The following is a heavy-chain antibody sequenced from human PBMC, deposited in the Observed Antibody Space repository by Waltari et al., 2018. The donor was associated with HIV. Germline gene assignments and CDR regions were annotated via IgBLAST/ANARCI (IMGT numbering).Heavy chain of an antibody. CDR3: AKAVGSSPVFDS. Sequence: GQPGGSLRLSCAASGFTFNAYGMAWVRQSPGKGLEWVSSIKSGGTNTHYADSVRGRITIARDNSKNTVYLQMTSLGAETATIYYCAKAVGSSPVFDSWGHGTLVTVSS. D-gene: IGHD1-26*01. J-gene: IGHJ4*01. CDR1: GFTFNAYG. V-gene: IGHV3-23*01. CDR2: IKSGGTNT.